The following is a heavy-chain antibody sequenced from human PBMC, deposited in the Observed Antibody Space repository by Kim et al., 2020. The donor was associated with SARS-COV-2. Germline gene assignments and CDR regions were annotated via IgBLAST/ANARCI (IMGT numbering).Heavy chain of an antibody. J-gene: IGHJ4*02. CDR3: ARGSDYGGNEADY. D-gene: IGHD4-17*01. Sequence: YPQKSQGRVTITADESTSTAYRELSSLGSEDTAVYYCARGSDYGGNEADYWGQGTLVTVSS. V-gene: IGHV1-69*01.